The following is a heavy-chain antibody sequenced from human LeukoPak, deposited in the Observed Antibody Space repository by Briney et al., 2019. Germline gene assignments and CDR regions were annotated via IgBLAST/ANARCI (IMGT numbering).Heavy chain of an antibody. CDR1: GFTFSTYD. D-gene: IGHD6-13*01. Sequence: GGSLRLSCAASGFTFSTYDMHWVRQATGKGLEWVSAIFTPGDTYYPGSVKGRFTISRENAKNSLYLQMNSLRAGETAVYYCARSTSWWKIDYWGQGTLVTVSS. CDR2: IFTPGDT. V-gene: IGHV3-13*04. J-gene: IGHJ4*02. CDR3: ARSTSWWKIDY.